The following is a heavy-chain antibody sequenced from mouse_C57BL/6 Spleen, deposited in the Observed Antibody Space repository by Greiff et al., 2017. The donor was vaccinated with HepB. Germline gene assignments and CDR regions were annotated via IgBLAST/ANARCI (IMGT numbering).Heavy chain of an antibody. CDR1: GYTFTSYW. D-gene: IGHD2-3*01. CDR3: ARDDGYYEAWFAY. V-gene: IGHV1-72*01. Sequence: VKVVESGGGLVKPGASVKLSCKASGYTFTSYWMPWVKQRHGRGLEWIGRIDPNSGGTKYNEKFKSKATLTVDKPSSTAYMQLSSLTSEDSAVYYCARDDGYYEAWFAYWGQGTLVTVSA. J-gene: IGHJ3*01. CDR2: IDPNSGGT.